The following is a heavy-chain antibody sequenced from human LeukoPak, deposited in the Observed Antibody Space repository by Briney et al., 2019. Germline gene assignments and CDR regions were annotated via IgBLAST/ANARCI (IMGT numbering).Heavy chain of an antibody. J-gene: IGHJ4*02. V-gene: IGHV4-34*01. CDR2: INHSGST. D-gene: IGHD6-19*01. Sequence: PSETLSLTCAVYGGSFSGYYWSWIRQPPGKGLEWIGEINHSGSTNYNPSLKSRVTISVDTSKNQFSLKLSSVTAADTAVYYCARLVSYSSGLIDFWGQGTLVTVSS. CDR3: ARLVSYSSGLIDF. CDR1: GGSFSGYY.